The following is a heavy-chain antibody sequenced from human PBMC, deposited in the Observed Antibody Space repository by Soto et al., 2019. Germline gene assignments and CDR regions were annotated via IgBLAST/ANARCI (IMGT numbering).Heavy chain of an antibody. D-gene: IGHD3-22*01. V-gene: IGHV3-30-3*01. CDR1: GFTFSSYA. Sequence: QVQLVESGGGVVQPGGSLRLSCAASGFTFSSYAMHWVRQAPGKGLEWVAVISYDGSNKYYADSVKGRFTISRDNSKNTLYLQMNSLRAEDTAVYYCARSDLQEEVITTFDYWGQGTLVTVSS. CDR2: ISYDGSNK. CDR3: ARSDLQEEVITTFDY. J-gene: IGHJ4*02.